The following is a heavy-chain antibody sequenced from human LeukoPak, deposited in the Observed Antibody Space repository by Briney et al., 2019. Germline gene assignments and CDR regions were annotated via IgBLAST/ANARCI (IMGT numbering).Heavy chain of an antibody. Sequence: PGGSLRLSCAASGFSVSNYYMSWVRQAPGKGLEWVSAISGSGGSTYYADSVKGRFTISRDNSKNTLYLQMNSLRAEDTAVYYCAKDGASNWFDPWGQGTLVTVSS. V-gene: IGHV3-23*01. D-gene: IGHD3-10*01. CDR2: ISGSGGST. J-gene: IGHJ5*02. CDR3: AKDGASNWFDP. CDR1: GFSVSNYY.